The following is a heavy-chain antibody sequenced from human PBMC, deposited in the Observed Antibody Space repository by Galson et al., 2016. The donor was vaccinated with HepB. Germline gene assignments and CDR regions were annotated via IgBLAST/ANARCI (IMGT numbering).Heavy chain of an antibody. D-gene: IGHD1-14*01. CDR1: GFTFSNYA. Sequence: SLRLSCAASGFTFSNYAMNWVRQAPGKGLEWVSSISTGSGYIYYADSVKGRFTISRDNAKNSLYLQMSSLRAEDTAVYYCAFNPGPEDVWGQGTTVTVSS. V-gene: IGHV3-21*01. J-gene: IGHJ6*02. CDR3: AFNPGPEDV. CDR2: ISTGSGYI.